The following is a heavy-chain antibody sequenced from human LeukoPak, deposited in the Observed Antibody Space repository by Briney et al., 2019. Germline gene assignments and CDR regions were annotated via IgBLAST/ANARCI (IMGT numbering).Heavy chain of an antibody. CDR1: GFTFSGPA. V-gene: IGHV3-73*01. CDR2: IRSKANSYAT. Sequence: GGSLRLSCAASGFTFSGPAMHWVRQASGKGLEWVGRIRSKANSYATAYAASVTGRFTISRDDSKNTAYLQMNSLETEDTAVYYCASPYCSDGVCYPGYWGQGALVTVSS. J-gene: IGHJ4*02. CDR3: ASPYCSDGVCYPGY. D-gene: IGHD2-8*01.